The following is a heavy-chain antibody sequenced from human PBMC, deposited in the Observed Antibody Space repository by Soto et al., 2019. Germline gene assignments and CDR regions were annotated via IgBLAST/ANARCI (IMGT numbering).Heavy chain of an antibody. CDR3: ARDRRITIFGVVIIRGYYYYGMDV. D-gene: IGHD3-3*01. J-gene: IGHJ6*02. CDR2: INPSGGST. Sequence: GASVKVSCKASGYTFTSYYVHWVRQAPGQGLEWMGIINPSGGSTSYAQKFQGRVTMTRDTSTSTVYMELSSLRSEDTAVYYCARDRRITIFGVVIIRGYYYYGMDVWGQGTTVTVSS. CDR1: GYTFTSYY. V-gene: IGHV1-46*01.